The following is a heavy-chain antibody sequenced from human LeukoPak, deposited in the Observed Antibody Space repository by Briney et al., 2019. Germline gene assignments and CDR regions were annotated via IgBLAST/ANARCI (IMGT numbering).Heavy chain of an antibody. CDR2: ICWNSGSI. D-gene: IGHD2-2*01. CDR3: AKGYCSSISCLVDY. J-gene: IGHJ4*02. V-gene: IGHV3-9*01. Sequence: GGSLRLSCAAPGFTFYDYVMHSVRQALGKGLEWVSGICWNSGSIGYADSVKGRFTISRDNAKNSLYLQMNSLRAEDTALYYCAKGYCSSISCLVDYWGQGTLVTVSS. CDR1: GFTFYDYV.